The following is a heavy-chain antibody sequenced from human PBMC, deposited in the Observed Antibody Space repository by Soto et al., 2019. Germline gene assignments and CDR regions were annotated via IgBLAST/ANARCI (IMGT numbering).Heavy chain of an antibody. J-gene: IGHJ6*02. CDR1: GFSLSTSGVA. CDR2: IHGDDDK. V-gene: IGHV2-5*02. Sequence: QITLKESGPTLVKPTQTLTLTCTFSGFSLSTSGVAVGWIRQPPGKALEWLALIHGDDDKRYSPSLKSRLTLTKDTSKNQVALIMTNMDPVDTATYYCAHRVRYYGMDVWGQGTTVTVSS. CDR3: AHRVRYYGMDV.